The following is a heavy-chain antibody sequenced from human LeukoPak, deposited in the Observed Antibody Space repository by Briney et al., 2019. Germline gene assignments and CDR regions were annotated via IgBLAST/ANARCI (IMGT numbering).Heavy chain of an antibody. CDR2: ISGSGGST. CDR3: AKAPGSSTSSYYFDY. J-gene: IGHJ4*02. D-gene: IGHD2-2*01. V-gene: IGHV3-23*01. Sequence: GGSLRLSCAVSGFTFSSYAMSWVRQAPGKGLEWVSGISGSGGSTYYADSVKGRFTISRDNSKNTLYLQMNSLRAEDTAVYYCAKAPGSSTSSYYFDYWGQGTLVTVSS. CDR1: GFTFSSYA.